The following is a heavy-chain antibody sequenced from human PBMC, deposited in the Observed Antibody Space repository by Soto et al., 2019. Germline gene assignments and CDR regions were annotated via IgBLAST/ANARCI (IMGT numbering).Heavy chain of an antibody. CDR2: IYYSGST. Sequence: QVQLQESGPGLVKPSQTLSLTCTVSGGSISSGDYYWSWIRQPPGQGLEWIGYIYYSGSTYYNPSLKRRVTISVDTSKNQFSRKLSSVTAADTAVYYCARVGSDYYDSSGYYSDYWGQGTLVTVSS. D-gene: IGHD3-22*01. CDR1: GGSISSGDYY. V-gene: IGHV4-30-4*01. J-gene: IGHJ4*02. CDR3: ARVGSDYYDSSGYYSDY.